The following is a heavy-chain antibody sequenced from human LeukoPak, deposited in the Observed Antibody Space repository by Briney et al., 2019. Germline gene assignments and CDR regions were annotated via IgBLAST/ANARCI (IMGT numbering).Heavy chain of an antibody. V-gene: IGHV3-21*04. J-gene: IGHJ4*02. D-gene: IGHD6-19*01. CDR2: ISSSSSYI. Sequence: GGSLRLSCAASGFTFSSYSMNWVRQAPGKGLEWVSSISSSSSYIYYADSVKGRFTISRDNSKNTLYLQMNSLRAEDTAVYYCAKSIAVASQLYDYWGQGTLVTVSS. CDR3: AKSIAVASQLYDY. CDR1: GFTFSSYS.